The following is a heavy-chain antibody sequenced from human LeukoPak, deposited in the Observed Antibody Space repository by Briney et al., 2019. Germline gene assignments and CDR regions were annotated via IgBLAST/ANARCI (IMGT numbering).Heavy chain of an antibody. Sequence: GGSLTLSCSLWDLTFSIYEVIWVRQPPGKWLEWLSYITSSGNSIYYADSVGGRFTISRDNAKNSLYLQMNSLGVEATDLYYCARRGSGASSNWFDAWGQGTLVTVSS. CDR1: DLTFSIYE. V-gene: IGHV3-48*03. D-gene: IGHD1-26*01. CDR2: ITSSGNSI. CDR3: ARRGSGASSNWFDA. J-gene: IGHJ5*02.